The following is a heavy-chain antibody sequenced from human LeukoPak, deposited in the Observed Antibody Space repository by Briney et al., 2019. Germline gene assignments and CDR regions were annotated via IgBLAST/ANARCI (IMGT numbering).Heavy chain of an antibody. Sequence: AGGSLRLSCVASGFSFNNYAMNWVRQAPGKGLEWVSLIIGSSGSTFYADSVKGRFTISRDKSKNTLYLQMNSLRAEDTAVHYCAKGAYDYIEIAYFDYWGQGSLVTASS. D-gene: IGHD5-12*01. CDR2: IIGSSGST. CDR3: AKGAYDYIEIAYFDY. CDR1: GFSFNNYA. V-gene: IGHV3-23*01. J-gene: IGHJ4*02.